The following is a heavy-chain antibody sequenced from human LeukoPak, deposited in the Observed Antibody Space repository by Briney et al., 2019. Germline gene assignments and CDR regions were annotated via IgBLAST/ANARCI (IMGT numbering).Heavy chain of an antibody. CDR1: GFTFSDYW. J-gene: IGHJ4*02. CDR3: ARDFDTY. Sequence: GGSLRLSCAASGFTFSDYWMDWVRQAPGKGLEWVARIKQDGSEIYYVDSVKGRFTISRDNAKNSLYLQMNSLRAEDTAVYYCARDFDTYWGQGTLVTVSS. D-gene: IGHD3-9*01. V-gene: IGHV3-7*04. CDR2: IKQDGSEI.